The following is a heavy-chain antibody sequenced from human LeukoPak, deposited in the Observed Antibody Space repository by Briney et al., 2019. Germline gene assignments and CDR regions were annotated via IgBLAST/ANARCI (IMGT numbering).Heavy chain of an antibody. CDR2: INHSGST. CDR1: GGSFSGYY. J-gene: IGHJ4*02. Sequence: SQTLSLTCAVYGGSFSGYYWSWIRQPPGKGLEWIGEINHSGSTNYNPSLKSRVTISVDTSKNQFSLKLSSVTAADTAVYYCARGGIGYCSSTSCYTRSYYFDYWGQGTLVTVSS. CDR3: ARGGIGYCSSTSCYTRSYYFDY. D-gene: IGHD2-2*02. V-gene: IGHV4-34*01.